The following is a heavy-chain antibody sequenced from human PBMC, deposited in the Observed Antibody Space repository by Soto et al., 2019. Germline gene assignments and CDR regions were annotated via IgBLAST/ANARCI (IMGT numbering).Heavy chain of an antibody. CDR3: ARTTHTYSSGWTPFDY. CDR1: GYTFTSYG. CDR2: ISPYDGNT. D-gene: IGHD6-19*01. J-gene: IGHJ4*02. V-gene: IGHV1-18*01. Sequence: ASVKVSCKASGYTFTSYGISWVRQAPGQGLEWMGIISPYDGNTNYAQKFQGRVTMTRDTSTSTVYMELSSLRSEDTAVYYCARTTHTYSSGWTPFDYWGQGTLVTVSS.